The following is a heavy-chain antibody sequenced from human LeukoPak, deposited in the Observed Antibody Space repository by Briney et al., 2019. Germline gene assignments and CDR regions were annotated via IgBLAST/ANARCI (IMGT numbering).Heavy chain of an antibody. V-gene: IGHV4-39*07. CDR3: ARDGSYYDSSGYGGAFDI. CDR1: GGSISSSSYY. J-gene: IGHJ3*02. Sequence: SETLSLTCTVSGGSISSSSYYWGWIRQPPGKGLEWIGSIYYSGSTYYNPFLKSRVTISVDTSKNQFSLKLSSVTAADTAVYYCARDGSYYDSSGYGGAFDIWGRGTMVTVPS. D-gene: IGHD3-22*01. CDR2: IYYSGST.